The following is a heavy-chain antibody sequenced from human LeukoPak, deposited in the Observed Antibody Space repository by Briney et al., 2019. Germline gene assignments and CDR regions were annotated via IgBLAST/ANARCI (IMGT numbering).Heavy chain of an antibody. J-gene: IGHJ4*02. V-gene: IGHV5-51*01. CDR1: GYSFTTFW. D-gene: IGHD5-24*01. Sequence: GESLKISCKATGYSFTTFWIGWVRQMPGKGLEWMGIIYPGDSDTRYSPSFQGQVTISADKSISTAYLQWSSLKASDTAMYYCARQEMATIPDFDYWGQGTLVTVSS. CDR2: IYPGDSDT. CDR3: ARQEMATIPDFDY.